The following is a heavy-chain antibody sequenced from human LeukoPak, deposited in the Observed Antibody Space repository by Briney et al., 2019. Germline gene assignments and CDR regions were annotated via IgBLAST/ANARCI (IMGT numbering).Heavy chain of an antibody. CDR2: ISYDGSNK. CDR1: GFTFSSYA. D-gene: IGHD6-19*01. J-gene: IGHJ4*02. V-gene: IGHV3-30-3*01. CDR3: TRLAVAGTQFDY. Sequence: PGGSLRLSCAASGFTFSSYAMHWVRQAPGKGLEWVAVISYDGSNKYYADSVKGRFTISRDNSKNTLYLQMNSLRAEDTAVYYCTRLAVAGTQFDYWGQGTLVTVSS.